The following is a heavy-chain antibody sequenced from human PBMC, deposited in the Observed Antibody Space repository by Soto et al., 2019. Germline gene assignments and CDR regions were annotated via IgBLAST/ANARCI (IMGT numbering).Heavy chain of an antibody. CDR1: GFTFSSYA. D-gene: IGHD6-6*01. V-gene: IGHV3-23*01. CDR2: LSGSGVNA. Sequence: EVQLLESGGGLVQPGGSLRLSCAASGFTFSSYAMPWVRQAPGKGLEYVSTLSGSGVNAYYADSVKGRFTISRDNSKNTLYLQMNSLRVEDTAIYYCAKPVQVYWGQGTQVTVSS. J-gene: IGHJ4*02. CDR3: AKPVQVY.